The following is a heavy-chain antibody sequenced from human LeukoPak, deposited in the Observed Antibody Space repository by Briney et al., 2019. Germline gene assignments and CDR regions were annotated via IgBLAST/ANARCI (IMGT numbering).Heavy chain of an antibody. Sequence: PGGSLRLSCAASGFTFSSYSMNWVRQAPGKGLEWVSSISSSSSYIYYADSVKGRFTISRDNAKNSLYLQMNSLRAEDTAVYYCARLSSNCGSGSYYPYYYYGMDVWGQGTTVTVSS. J-gene: IGHJ6*02. CDR1: GFTFSSYS. V-gene: IGHV3-21*04. D-gene: IGHD3-10*01. CDR2: ISSSSSYI. CDR3: ARLSSNCGSGSYYPYYYYGMDV.